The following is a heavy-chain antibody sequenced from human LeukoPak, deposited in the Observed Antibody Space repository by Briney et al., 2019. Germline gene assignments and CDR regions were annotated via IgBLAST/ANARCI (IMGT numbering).Heavy chain of an antibody. D-gene: IGHD6-13*01. CDR1: GFTFSDYY. CDR2: ISSSSSYT. Sequence: PGGSLRLSCAASGFTFSDYYMSWIRQAPGKGLEWVSYISSSSSYTNYADSVKGRFTISRDNAKNSLYLQMNSLRAEDTAVYYCARSEDIAAAGPGDYWGQGTLVTVSS. J-gene: IGHJ4*02. V-gene: IGHV3-11*06. CDR3: ARSEDIAAAGPGDY.